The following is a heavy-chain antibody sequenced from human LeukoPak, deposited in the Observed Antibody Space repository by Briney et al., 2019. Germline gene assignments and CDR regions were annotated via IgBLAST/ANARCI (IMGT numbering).Heavy chain of an antibody. Sequence: PSETLSLTCTVSGGSISSHYWSWIRQPPGKGLEWIGYIYYSGSTNYNPSLKSRVTISVDTSKNQFSLKLSSVTAADTAVYYCARIGVGSSTFDYWGQGTLVTVSS. J-gene: IGHJ4*02. CDR3: ARIGVGSSTFDY. CDR2: IYYSGST. V-gene: IGHV4-59*11. D-gene: IGHD6-13*01. CDR1: GGSISSHY.